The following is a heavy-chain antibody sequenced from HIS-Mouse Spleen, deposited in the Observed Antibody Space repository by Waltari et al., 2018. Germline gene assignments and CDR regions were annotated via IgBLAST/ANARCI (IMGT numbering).Heavy chain of an antibody. J-gene: IGHJ1*01. CDR2: INHSGST. CDR1: GGSFSGSY. D-gene: IGHD1-26*01. CDR3: ARGALRGSYYWGEYFQH. V-gene: IGHV4-34*01. Sequence: QVQLQQWGAGLLKPSETLSLTCAVYGGSFSGSYWSWIRRPPGKGLEWIGEINHSGSTNYNPSLKSRVTISVDTSKNQFSLKLSSVTAADTAVYYCARGALRGSYYWGEYFQHWGQGTLVTVSS.